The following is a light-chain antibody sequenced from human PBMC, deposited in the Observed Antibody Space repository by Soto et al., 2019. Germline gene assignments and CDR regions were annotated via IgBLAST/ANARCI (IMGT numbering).Light chain of an antibody. CDR3: QQDESTPPT. Sequence: DIVMTQSPDSLAVSLGERATINCKSSQSVLYSSNNNNYLAWYQQRPGQPPKLLIYWASTRESGVPDRFSGSGSGTDVTLTITSLQAEDVAVYYCQQDESTPPTFGQGTKLEIK. CDR1: QSVLYSSNNNNY. CDR2: WAS. V-gene: IGKV4-1*01. J-gene: IGKJ2*01.